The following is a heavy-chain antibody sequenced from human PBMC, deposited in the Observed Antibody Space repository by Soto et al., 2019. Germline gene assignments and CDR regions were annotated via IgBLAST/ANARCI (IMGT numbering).Heavy chain of an antibody. CDR3: AKFRGPSYSYYYMDV. Sequence: EVQLLESGGGLVQPGGSLRLSCAASGFTFGTYAMNWLCQAPGRGLECVSFISGSGRTTYYADSVKGRFTVSRDNSKNTMYLQMNSLRAEDTALYYCAKFRGPSYSYYYMDVWGKGTTVTVSS. J-gene: IGHJ6*03. CDR1: GFTFGTYA. CDR2: ISGSGRTT. D-gene: IGHD3-16*01. V-gene: IGHV3-23*01.